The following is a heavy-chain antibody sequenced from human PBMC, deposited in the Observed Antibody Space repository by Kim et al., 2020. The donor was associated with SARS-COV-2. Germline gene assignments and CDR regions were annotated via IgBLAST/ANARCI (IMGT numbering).Heavy chain of an antibody. CDR2: ISGHGRDT. D-gene: IGHD1-26*01. J-gene: IGHJ6*02. CDR1: GFSLSNTA. V-gene: IGHV3-23*01. CDR3: AKDVWDYSGMDA. Sequence: GGSLRLSCAVSGFSLSNTAMNWVRQAPGKGLEWVSAISGHGRDTYYGDSVKCRLTISRDTSKNTLYLQMNSLRAEDTAVYYCAKDVWDYSGMDAWGQGT.